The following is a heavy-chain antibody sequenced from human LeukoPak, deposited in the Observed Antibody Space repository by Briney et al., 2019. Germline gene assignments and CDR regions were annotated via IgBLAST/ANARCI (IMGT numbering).Heavy chain of an antibody. V-gene: IGHV7-4-1*02. CDR2: IDTNTGNP. D-gene: IGHD6-25*01. Sequence: ASVKVSCKASGYTFTSYAKNWVRQAPGQGLEWMGWIDTNTGNPTYAQGFTGRFVFSLDTSVSTAYLQISSLKAEDTAVYYCATDPSIAAGDYWGQGTLVTVSS. J-gene: IGHJ4*02. CDR3: ATDPSIAAGDY. CDR1: GYTFTSYA.